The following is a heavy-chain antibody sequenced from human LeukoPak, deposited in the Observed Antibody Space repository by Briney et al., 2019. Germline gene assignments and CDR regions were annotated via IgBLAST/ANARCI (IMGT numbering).Heavy chain of an antibody. J-gene: IGHJ4*02. D-gene: IGHD2-15*01. CDR3: VRGLYCSGGSCIWGNYDY. CDR2: ISSSGSRI. Sequence: PGGSLRLSCAASGXTFSSYGMNWVRQAPGKGLEWLSFISSSGSRIYYADSVKGRFNISRDNTKNSLYLQMNSLRAEDTAVYYCVRGLYCSGGSCIWGNYDYWGQGTLVTVPS. CDR1: GXTFSSYG. V-gene: IGHV3-48*03.